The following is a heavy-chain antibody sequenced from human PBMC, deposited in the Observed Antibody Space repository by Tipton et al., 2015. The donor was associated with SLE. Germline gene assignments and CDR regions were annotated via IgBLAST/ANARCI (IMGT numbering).Heavy chain of an antibody. CDR1: GFAFSSYG. J-gene: IGHJ4*02. D-gene: IGHD3-16*01. CDR3: ARRINLDY. V-gene: IGHV3-7*01. CDR2: INHDGGEK. Sequence: SLRLSCAASGFAFSSYGMHWVRQAPGKGLEWVANINHDGGEKYYMESLKGRFTISRDNAKNSLYLQMHSLRAEDTAVYYCARRINLDYWGQGTLVTVSS.